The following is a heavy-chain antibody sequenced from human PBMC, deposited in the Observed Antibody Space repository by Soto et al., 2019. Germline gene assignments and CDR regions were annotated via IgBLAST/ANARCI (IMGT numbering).Heavy chain of an antibody. D-gene: IGHD2-15*01. CDR3: ARPYRYCSGGSCPRDAFDI. V-gene: IGHV4-39*01. CDR1: GSPITSSSSY. J-gene: IGHJ3*02. CDR2: IYYIGST. Sequence: SDTLFLISTVPGSPITSSSSYTGCIRRPRGKGLVWIGSIYYIGSTFYNPSLKSRVTISVDTSMNQFSLKLSSVTAADTAVYYCARPYRYCSGGSCPRDAFDIWGQGTMVT.